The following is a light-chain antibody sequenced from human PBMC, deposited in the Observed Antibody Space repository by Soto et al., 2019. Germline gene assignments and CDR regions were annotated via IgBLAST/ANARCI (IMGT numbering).Light chain of an antibody. Sequence: EIVLTQSPGTLSLSPGERATLSCRASQSVSSSDLAWYQQKPGQAPRLLIYGASSRAAGIPDRFSGSGSGTDFTLTISRLEPEDFAVYYCQQYGSSPMYTFGQGTKLEIQ. CDR3: QQYGSSPMYT. J-gene: IGKJ2*01. CDR1: QSVSSSD. CDR2: GAS. V-gene: IGKV3-20*01.